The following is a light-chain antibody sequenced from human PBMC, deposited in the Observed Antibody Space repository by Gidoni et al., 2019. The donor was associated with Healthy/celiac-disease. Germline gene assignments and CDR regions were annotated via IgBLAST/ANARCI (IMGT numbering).Light chain of an antibody. CDR3: QQYNSYSPWT. J-gene: IGKJ1*01. V-gene: IGKV1-5*03. CDR2: KAS. Sequence: DIQMTQFPSTPSASVGDRVTITCRASQSISSRLAWYQQKPGKAPKLLIYKASSIESGVPSRFSGSRSGTEFTLTISSLQPDDFATYYCQQYNSYSPWTFGQGTKVEIK. CDR1: QSISSR.